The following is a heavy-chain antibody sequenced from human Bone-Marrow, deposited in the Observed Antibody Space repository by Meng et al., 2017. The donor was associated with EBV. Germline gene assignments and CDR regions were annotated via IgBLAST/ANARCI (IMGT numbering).Heavy chain of an antibody. CDR1: GGSFSGYY. V-gene: IGHV4-34*01. D-gene: IGHD4-23*01. CDR3: AIGKRWVRNWFDP. Sequence: QGWGAEAWKRSEARVLSCAVYGGSFSGYYWSWIRQPPGKGLEWIGEINHSGSTNYNPSLKSRVTISVDTSKDQFSLKLSSVTAADTAAYYCAIGKRWVRNWFDPWGQGTLVTVSS. J-gene: IGHJ5*02. CDR2: INHSGST.